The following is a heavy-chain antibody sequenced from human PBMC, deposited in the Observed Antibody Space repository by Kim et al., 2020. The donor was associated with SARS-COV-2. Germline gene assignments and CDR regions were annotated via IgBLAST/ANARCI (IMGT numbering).Heavy chain of an antibody. V-gene: IGHV3-48*02. CDR1: GFTFSSYS. J-gene: IGHJ6*02. D-gene: IGHD3-9*01. Sequence: GGSLRLSCAASGFTFSSYSMNWVRQAPGKGLEWVSYISSSSSTIYYADSVKGRFTISRDNAKNSLYLQMNSLRDEDTAVYYCARALTYDILTGYYSDYYGMDVWGQGTTVTVSS. CDR3: ARALTYDILTGYYSDYYGMDV. CDR2: ISSSSSTI.